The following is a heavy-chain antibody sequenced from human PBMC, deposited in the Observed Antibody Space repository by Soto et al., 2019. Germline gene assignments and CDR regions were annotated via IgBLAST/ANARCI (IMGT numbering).Heavy chain of an antibody. J-gene: IGHJ4*02. V-gene: IGHV4-4*07. CDR2: IYASGTT. Sequence: SETLSLTCTVSGASISNYYWSWIRQPAGKGLECLGRIYASGTTTYNPSLRSRVTMSVDTSKNQFSLNLNSVTAADTAVYYCARESRSELGTVEYWGQGTLVTVSS. D-gene: IGHD1-1*01. CDR1: GASISNYY. CDR3: ARESRSELGTVEY.